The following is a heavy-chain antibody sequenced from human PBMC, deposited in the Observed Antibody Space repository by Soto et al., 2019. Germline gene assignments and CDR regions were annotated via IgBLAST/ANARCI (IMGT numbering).Heavy chain of an antibody. CDR1: GFTFSSYS. V-gene: IGHV3-48*02. Sequence: PGGSLRLSCSPSGFTFSSYSINWVRQATGQGLEWVSYISSSSSTLYYPDSVTGRFTISRDKAKNSLYLQMNSLRNEATAVYYYARGIALGYYYHAFDIWGQGTMVTVSS. J-gene: IGHJ3*02. CDR2: ISSSSSTL. CDR3: ARGIALGYYYHAFDI. D-gene: IGHD3-22*01.